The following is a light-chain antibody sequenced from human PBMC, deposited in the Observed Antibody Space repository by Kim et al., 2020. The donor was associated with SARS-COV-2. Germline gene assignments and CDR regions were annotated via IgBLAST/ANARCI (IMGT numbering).Light chain of an antibody. CDR1: SGSIASNH. J-gene: IGLJ3*02. Sequence: GNTVTSSCTSSSGSIASNHVQWYQQRPGSAPTTVIYEDNKRPSGVPDRFSGSIDTSSNSASLTNSGLKTEDEADYYCQCYDTTNRVFGGGTQLTVL. CDR2: EDN. V-gene: IGLV6-57*02. CDR3: QCYDTTNRV.